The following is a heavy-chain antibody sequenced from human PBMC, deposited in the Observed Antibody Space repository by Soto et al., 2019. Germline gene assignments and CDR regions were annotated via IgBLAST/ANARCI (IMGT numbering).Heavy chain of an antibody. CDR3: ASKSYYRGMDV. CDR2: IYHSGST. CDR1: GGRITSQD. D-gene: IGHD3-10*01. Sequence: VPLSIARGLSGGRITSQDWGWIRKPPGKGVEYIGYIYHSGSTHSSPSLESRVTISVDMSKTQFSLKLSSVTAADTAVYYCASKSYYRGMDVSGQGTTVSVSS. J-gene: IGHJ6*02. V-gene: IGHV4-59*11.